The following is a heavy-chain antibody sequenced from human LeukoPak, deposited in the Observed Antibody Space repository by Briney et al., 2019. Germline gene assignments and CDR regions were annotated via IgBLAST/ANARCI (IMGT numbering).Heavy chain of an antibody. CDR2: ISNSGSTI. V-gene: IGHV3-48*03. CDR1: GFTFSSYE. D-gene: IGHD6-13*01. CDR3: ARDFEERLGLAAAGTDY. J-gene: IGHJ4*02. Sequence: PGGSLRLSCAASGFTFSSYEMNWVRQAPGKGLEWISYISNSGSTIYYADSVKGRFTISRDNAKNSLYLQMNSLRAEDTAVYYCARDFEERLGLAAAGTDYWGQGTLVTVSS.